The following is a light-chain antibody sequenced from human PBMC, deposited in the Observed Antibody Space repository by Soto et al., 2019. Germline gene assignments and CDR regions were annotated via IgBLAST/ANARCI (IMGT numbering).Light chain of an antibody. J-gene: IGKJ1*01. Sequence: DIQMTQSPSTLSASVGDRVSITCRASQSIDSWLAWYQQKPGTAPKLLIYKASSLQSEVPSRFSGSGSGTDFTLTISSLQPDDFATYFCQQYSTYWTFGQGTKVDIK. V-gene: IGKV1-5*03. CDR1: QSIDSW. CDR3: QQYSTYWT. CDR2: KAS.